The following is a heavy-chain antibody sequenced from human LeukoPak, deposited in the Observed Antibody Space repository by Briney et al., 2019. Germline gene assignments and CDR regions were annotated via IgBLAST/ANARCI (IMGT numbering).Heavy chain of an antibody. D-gene: IGHD5-18*01. Sequence: GGSLRLSCAASGFTFSSYAMHWVRQAPGKGLEWVAVMSYDGSNKYYADSVKGRFTISRDNSKNTLYLQMNSLRAEDTAVYYCARCGGYSYGYYYYYGMDVWGQGTTVTVSS. V-gene: IGHV3-30*04. J-gene: IGHJ6*02. CDR2: MSYDGSNK. CDR1: GFTFSSYA. CDR3: ARCGGYSYGYYYYYGMDV.